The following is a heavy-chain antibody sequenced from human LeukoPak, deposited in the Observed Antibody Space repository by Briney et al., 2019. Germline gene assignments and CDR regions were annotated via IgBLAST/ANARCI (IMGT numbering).Heavy chain of an antibody. V-gene: IGHV3-48*03. CDR1: GFTFSSYE. CDR2: ISTSGSTI. D-gene: IGHD2-2*01. CDR3: AKSELVVPDYYYYYYMDV. Sequence: PGGSLRLSCAASGFTFSSYEMNWVRRAPGKGLEWVAYISTSGSTIYYADSVKGRFTISRDNAKNSLYLQMNSLRAEDTAVYYCAKSELVVPDYYYYYYMDVWGKGTTVTISS. J-gene: IGHJ6*03.